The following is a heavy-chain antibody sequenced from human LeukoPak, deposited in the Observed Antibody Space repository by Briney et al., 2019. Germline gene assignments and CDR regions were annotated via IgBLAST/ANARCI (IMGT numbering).Heavy chain of an antibody. CDR2: IFNSGTT. J-gene: IGHJ4*02. D-gene: IGHD6-13*01. CDR3: ASRPAGTTWYGVFDY. Sequence: PSETLSLTSSVSGGSINSHYWSWIRQPPGKRLEWIGYIFNSGTTNYNPSLRSRVTMSVDTSRDQFFLRLSSVTAADTAIYYCASRPAGTTWYGVFDYWSQGTLVTVSS. V-gene: IGHV4-59*11. CDR1: GGSINSHY.